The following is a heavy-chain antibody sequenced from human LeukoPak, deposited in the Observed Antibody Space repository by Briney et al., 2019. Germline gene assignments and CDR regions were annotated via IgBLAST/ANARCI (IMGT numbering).Heavy chain of an antibody. Sequence: SGTLSLTCTVSGGSISSHYWSWIRQPPGKGLEWIGYIYYSGSTNYNPSLKSRVTISVDTSKNQFSLKLSSVTAADTAVYYCARGSGYSYLDIWGQGTMVTVSS. CDR3: ARGSGYSYLDI. V-gene: IGHV4-59*11. D-gene: IGHD5-18*01. J-gene: IGHJ3*02. CDR2: IYYSGST. CDR1: GGSISSHY.